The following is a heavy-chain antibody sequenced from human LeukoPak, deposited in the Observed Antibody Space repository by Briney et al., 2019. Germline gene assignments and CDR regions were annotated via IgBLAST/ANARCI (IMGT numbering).Heavy chain of an antibody. CDR1: GFTFSSYA. Sequence: GGSLRLSCAASGFTFSSYAMSWVRQAPGRGLVWVSRISSDGISTNYADSVKGRFTISRDNSKNTLYLQMNSLRAEDTAVYYCVQSGGMDVWGQGTTVTVSS. V-gene: IGHV3-74*01. CDR3: VQSGGMDV. J-gene: IGHJ6*02. CDR2: ISSDGIST.